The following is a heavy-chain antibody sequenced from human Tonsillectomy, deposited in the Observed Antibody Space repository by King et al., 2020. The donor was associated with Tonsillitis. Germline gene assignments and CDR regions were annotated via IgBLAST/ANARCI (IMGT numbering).Heavy chain of an antibody. CDR3: ARLDGDYSNWFDP. Sequence: QLQLQESGPGLVKPSETLSLTCTVSGGSISSSSYFWGWIRQPPGQGLEWIGNIYYSGTTYYNPSLKSRVTISVDTSKNQFSLKLSSVTAADTAVYYCARLDGDYSNWFDPWGQGTLVTVSS. CDR2: IYYSGTT. V-gene: IGHV4-39*01. J-gene: IGHJ5*02. CDR1: GGSISSSSYF. D-gene: IGHD4-17*01.